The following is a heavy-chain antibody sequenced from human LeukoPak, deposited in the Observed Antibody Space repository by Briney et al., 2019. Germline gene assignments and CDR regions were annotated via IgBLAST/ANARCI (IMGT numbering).Heavy chain of an antibody. CDR3: ARLVSGGYSYGDFDY. CDR2: ISYDGSNK. V-gene: IGHV3-30*03. D-gene: IGHD5-18*01. Sequence: GGSLRLSCAASGFTFSSYGMHWVRQAPGKGLEWVAVISYDGSNKYYADSVKGRFTISRDNSKNTLYLQMNSLRAEDTAVYYCARLVSGGYSYGDFDYWGQGTLVTVSS. J-gene: IGHJ4*02. CDR1: GFTFSSYG.